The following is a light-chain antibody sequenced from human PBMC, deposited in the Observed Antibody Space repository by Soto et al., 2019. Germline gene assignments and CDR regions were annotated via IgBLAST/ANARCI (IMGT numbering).Light chain of an antibody. Sequence: QSALTQPASVSGSPGQSITISCIGTSSDVGRYNYVSWYQQYPDKAPKLMIYDVTNRPSGVSFRFSGSKSGNTAFLTISELQAEDEADYYCSSYTTSITSVFGTGTQLTVL. V-gene: IGLV2-14*03. CDR1: SSDVGRYNY. J-gene: IGLJ1*01. CDR2: DVT. CDR3: SSYTTSITSV.